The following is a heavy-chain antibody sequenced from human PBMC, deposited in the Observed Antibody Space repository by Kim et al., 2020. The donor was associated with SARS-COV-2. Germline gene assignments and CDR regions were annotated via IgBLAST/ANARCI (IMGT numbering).Heavy chain of an antibody. CDR1: GGSISSYY. D-gene: IGHD3-16*01. CDR2: IYSGST. CDR3: ARNGGYPLGAFDI. V-gene: IGHV4-59*13. Sequence: SETLSLTCTVSGGSISSYYWSWIRQSPGKGLEWIGHIYSGSTNHNLSLKSRVTISLDTSKNQSSLKLSSVTAADTAVYYCARNGGYPLGAFDIWGQGTMVTVSS. J-gene: IGHJ3*02.